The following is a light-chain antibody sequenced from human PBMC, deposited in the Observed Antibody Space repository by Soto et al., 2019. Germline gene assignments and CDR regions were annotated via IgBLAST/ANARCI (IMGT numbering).Light chain of an antibody. V-gene: IGLV2-8*01. CDR3: SSYAGSNIV. CDR1: SSDVGGYNY. Sequence: QSVLTQPPSASGSPGQSVTISCTGTSSDVGGYNYVSWYQQHPGKAPKLMIYEVSKRPSGVPDRFSGSKSGNTASLTVPGLQAEDEADYYCSSYAGSNIVFGTGTKVTV. CDR2: EVS. J-gene: IGLJ1*01.